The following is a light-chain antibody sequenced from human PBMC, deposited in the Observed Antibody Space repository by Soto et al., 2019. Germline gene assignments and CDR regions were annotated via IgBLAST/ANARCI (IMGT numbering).Light chain of an antibody. CDR1: QSVSSF. CDR3: QQRTNWPRSFT. Sequence: EIVLTQSPATLSLSPGERATLSCRASQSVSSFLAWYQQKPGQAPRLLIYDTSKRATGIPARFSGSGSGTDFTLTISSLEPEDFAVYYCQQRTNWPRSFTFGPGTKVDIK. J-gene: IGKJ3*01. V-gene: IGKV3-11*01. CDR2: DTS.